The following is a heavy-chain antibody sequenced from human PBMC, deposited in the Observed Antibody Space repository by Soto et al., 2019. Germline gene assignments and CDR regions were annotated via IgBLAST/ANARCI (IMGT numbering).Heavy chain of an antibody. V-gene: IGHV4-61*01. D-gene: IGHD4-17*01. CDR2: GSYSGTT. Sequence: SETLSLTCTVSGVSVSSGSFYWAWIRQPPGKGLEWIGFGSYSGTTNYKPSLKSRVTISVDTSRSQISLKVSSLTAADTAVYYCARGATVTHYDYCGQRTLVTVSS. CDR1: GVSVSSGSFY. J-gene: IGHJ4*02. CDR3: ARGATVTHYDY.